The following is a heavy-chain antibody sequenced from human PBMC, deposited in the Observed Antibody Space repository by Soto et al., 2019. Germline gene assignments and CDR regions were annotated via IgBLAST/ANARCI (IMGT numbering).Heavy chain of an antibody. D-gene: IGHD1-26*01. Sequence: SETLSLTCTVSGGSMSNYYWSWIRQPPGKGLEWIGYIYYIGSTNYNPSLKSRVTMSVDTSKNQFSLKLSSVTAADTAVYYCARVSGYSGSNWFDPWGQGTLVTVSS. CDR1: GGSMSNYY. J-gene: IGHJ5*02. CDR3: ARVSGYSGSNWFDP. CDR2: IYYIGST. V-gene: IGHV4-59*12.